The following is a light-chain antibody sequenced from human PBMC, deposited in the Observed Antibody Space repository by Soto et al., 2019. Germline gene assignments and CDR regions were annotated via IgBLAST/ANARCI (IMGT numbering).Light chain of an antibody. CDR1: QSVSSNY. CDR2: GAS. V-gene: IGKV3-20*01. CDR3: QKYGRSPAT. Sequence: IELTQSPGTLSLSPGERATLSCRARQSVSSNYLAWYQQKPGQAPRLRIFGASSRASGIPDRFSGSGSGTDFTLTIGRLEPEDFAVYYCQKYGRSPATFGQGTKVDI. J-gene: IGKJ1*01.